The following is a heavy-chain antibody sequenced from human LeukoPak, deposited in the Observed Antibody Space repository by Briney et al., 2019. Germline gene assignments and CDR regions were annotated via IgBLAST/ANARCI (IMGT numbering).Heavy chain of an antibody. Sequence: SETLSLTCSVSIGSISSSKWWSWVRQSPVKGLEWIGEIYLYGTTNYNPSFTSRVTMSVDRSRNQFSLKLTSVTAADTAVYYCAKQKWEQQGRDYYFNGLDVWGPGTTVIVSS. J-gene: IGHJ6*02. CDR1: IGSISSSKW. CDR3: AKQKWEQQGRDYYFNGLDV. V-gene: IGHV4-4*02. CDR2: IYLYGTT. D-gene: IGHD1/OR15-1a*01.